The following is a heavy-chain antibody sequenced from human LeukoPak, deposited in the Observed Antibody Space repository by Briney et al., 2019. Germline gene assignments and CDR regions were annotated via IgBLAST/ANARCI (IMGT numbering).Heavy chain of an antibody. V-gene: IGHV4-61*02. D-gene: IGHD3-3*02. CDR2: IYTSGST. Sequence: SETLSLTCTVSGGSISSGSYYWSWIRQPAGKGLEWIGRIYTSGSTNYNPSLKSRVTISVDTSKNQFSLKLSSVTAAVTAVYYCARAIRSYYMDVWGKGTTVTVSS. J-gene: IGHJ6*03. CDR3: ARAIRSYYMDV. CDR1: GGSISSGSYY.